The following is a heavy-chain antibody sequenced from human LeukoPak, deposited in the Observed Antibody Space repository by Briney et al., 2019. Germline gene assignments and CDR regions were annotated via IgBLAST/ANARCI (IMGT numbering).Heavy chain of an antibody. Sequence: PGGSLRLSCAASGFTFSSYWMHWVRQAPGKGLVWVSRINSDGSSTSYADSVKGRFTISRDNAKNTLYLQMNSLRAEDTAVYYCARVSYGSGSSHTRWATDNWFDPWGQGTLVTVSS. CDR1: GFTFSSYW. D-gene: IGHD3-10*01. V-gene: IGHV3-74*01. CDR3: ARVSYGSGSSHTRWATDNWFDP. CDR2: INSDGSST. J-gene: IGHJ5*02.